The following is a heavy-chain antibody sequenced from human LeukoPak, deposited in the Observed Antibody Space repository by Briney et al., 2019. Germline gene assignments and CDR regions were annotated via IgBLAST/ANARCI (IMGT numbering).Heavy chain of an antibody. J-gene: IGHJ3*02. V-gene: IGHV3-48*03. CDR2: IGGNNI. CDR1: AFTLSSYE. Sequence: PGGSLRLSCAASAFTLSSYEMNWVRQAPGKGLEWLSYIGGNNIYYADSVKGRFTISRDNAKNSLYLQMNSLRAEDTAVYYCARETIAVFGDAFDIWGQGTMVTVSS. D-gene: IGHD6-19*01. CDR3: ARETIAVFGDAFDI.